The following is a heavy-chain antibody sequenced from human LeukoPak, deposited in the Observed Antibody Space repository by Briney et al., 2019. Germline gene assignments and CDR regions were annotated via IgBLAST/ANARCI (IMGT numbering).Heavy chain of an antibody. D-gene: IGHD2-15*01. CDR2: IRSKAYGGTT. J-gene: IGHJ4*02. V-gene: IGHV3-49*04. CDR1: GFTFGDYA. CDR3: TRVSLVAASVFFDY. Sequence: PGGSLRLSCTASGFTFGDYAMSWVRQAPGRGLEWASFIRSKAYGGTTEYAASVKGRFTISRDDSKSIAYLQMNSLKPEDTAVYYCTRVSLVAASVFFDYWGQGTLVTVSS.